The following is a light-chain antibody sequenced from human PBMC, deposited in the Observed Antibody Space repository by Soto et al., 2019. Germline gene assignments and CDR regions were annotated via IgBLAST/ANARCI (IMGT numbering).Light chain of an antibody. CDR1: QSISSY. CDR2: AAS. Sequence: DLPMSQSPSSLSASVGDRVPITCRASQSISSYLNWYQQKPVKAPKLLIYAASSLQSGVPSRFSGSGSGTDFTLTISSLQPEDFATYYCQQSYSTPLITFGQGTRLEIK. V-gene: IGKV1-39*01. J-gene: IGKJ5*01. CDR3: QQSYSTPLIT.